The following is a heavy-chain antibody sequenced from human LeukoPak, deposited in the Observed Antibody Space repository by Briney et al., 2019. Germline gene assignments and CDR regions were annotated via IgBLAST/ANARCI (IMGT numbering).Heavy chain of an antibody. Sequence: GGSLRLSCAASEFTFSSYSMNWVRQAPGKGLEWVSAISGSGGSTYYADSVKGRFTISRDNSKNTLYLQMNSLRAEDTAVYYCANIAHQYYFDYWGQGTLVTVSS. CDR3: ANIAHQYYFDY. V-gene: IGHV3-23*01. CDR1: EFTFSSYS. J-gene: IGHJ4*02. D-gene: IGHD2-15*01. CDR2: ISGSGGST.